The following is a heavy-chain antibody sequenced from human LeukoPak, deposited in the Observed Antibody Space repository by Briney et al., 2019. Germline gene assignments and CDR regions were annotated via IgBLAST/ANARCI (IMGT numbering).Heavy chain of an antibody. D-gene: IGHD3-16*01. Sequence: GGSLRLSCAASGFIFSYYWMSWVRQAPGKGLEWVANIKEDGSDKYYVDSVKGRFTISRHNAENSLYLQMNSLRAEDTAVYYCARYDGGVAIDXWGQGTLV. CDR2: IKEDGSDK. CDR1: GFIFSYYW. J-gene: IGHJ4*02. CDR3: ARYDGGVAIDX. V-gene: IGHV3-7*01.